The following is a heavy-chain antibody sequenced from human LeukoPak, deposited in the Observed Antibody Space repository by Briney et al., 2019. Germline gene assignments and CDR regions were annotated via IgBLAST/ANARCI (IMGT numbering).Heavy chain of an antibody. CDR3: ARDSYDFWSGYYKPWFDP. Sequence: ASVKVSCKASGYTFTSYYMHWVRQAPGRGLEWMGWISAYNGNTNYAQKLQGRVTMTTDTSTSTAYMELRSLRSDDTAVYYCARDSYDFWSGYYKPWFDPWGQGTLVTVSS. V-gene: IGHV1-18*04. J-gene: IGHJ5*02. D-gene: IGHD3-3*01. CDR1: GYTFTSYY. CDR2: ISAYNGNT.